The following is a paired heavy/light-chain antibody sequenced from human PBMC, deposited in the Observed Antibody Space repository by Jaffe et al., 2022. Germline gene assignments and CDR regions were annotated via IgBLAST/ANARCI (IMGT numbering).Light chain of an antibody. V-gene: IGKV1-NL1*01. CDR3: QQYYSTPQT. J-gene: IGKJ1*01. Sequence: DIQMTQSPSSLSASVGDRVTITCRASQGISNSLAWYQQKPGKAPKLLLYAASRLESGVPSRFSGSGSGTDYTLTISSLQPEDFATYYCQQYYSTPQTFGQGTKVEIK. CDR2: AAS. CDR1: QGISNS.
Heavy chain of an antibody. J-gene: IGHJ4*02. Sequence: QVQLQESGPGLVKPSETLSLTCAVSGYSISSGYYWGWIRQPPGKGLEWIGSIYHSGSTYYNPSLKSRVTISVDTSKNQFSLKLSSVTAADTAVYYCARENGIAVAVLRWELPDYYDYWGQGTLVTVSS. V-gene: IGHV4-38-2*02. CDR2: IYHSGST. CDR3: ARENGIAVAVLRWELPDYYDY. D-gene: IGHD6-19*01. CDR1: GYSISSGYY.